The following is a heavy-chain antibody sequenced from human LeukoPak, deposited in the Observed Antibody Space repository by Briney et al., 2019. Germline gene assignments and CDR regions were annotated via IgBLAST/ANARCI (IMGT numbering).Heavy chain of an antibody. J-gene: IGHJ4*02. CDR3: ARSSGYSSGRYVAYYFDY. CDR2: IIPIFGTA. CDR1: GGTFSSYA. V-gene: IGHV1-69*13. D-gene: IGHD6-19*01. Sequence: SVKVSCKASGGTFSSYAISWVRQAPGQGLEWMGGIIPIFGTANYAQKFQGRVTITADESTSTAYMELSSLRSEDTAVYYCARSSGYSSGRYVAYYFDYWGQGTLVTVSS.